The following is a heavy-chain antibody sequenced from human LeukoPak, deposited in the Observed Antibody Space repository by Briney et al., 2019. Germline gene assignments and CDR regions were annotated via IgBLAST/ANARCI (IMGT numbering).Heavy chain of an antibody. CDR3: ARVYSGSPLDY. J-gene: IGHJ4*02. CDR2: ITTYNGNT. D-gene: IGHD1-26*01. Sequence: ASVKVSCKASVYTFTSYGISWVRQAPGPGLEWMGWITTYNGNTNYAQKLQGRVTMTTDTYTRTVYMELRSVISDDTAVYYCARVYSGSPLDYWGQGTLVTVSS. CDR1: VYTFTSYG. V-gene: IGHV1-18*01.